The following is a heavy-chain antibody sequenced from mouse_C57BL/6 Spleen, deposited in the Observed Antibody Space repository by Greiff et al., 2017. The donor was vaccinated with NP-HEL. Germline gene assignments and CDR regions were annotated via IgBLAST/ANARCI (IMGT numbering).Heavy chain of an antibody. V-gene: IGHV2-2*01. D-gene: IGHD2-2*01. Sequence: VMLVESGPGLVQPSQSLSITCTVSGFSLTSYGVHWVRQSPGKGLEWLGVIWSGGSTDYNAAFISRLSISKDNSKSQVFFKMNSLQADDTAIYYCARKALWLRRGYAMDYWGQGTSVTVSS. J-gene: IGHJ4*01. CDR3: ARKALWLRRGYAMDY. CDR1: GFSLTSYG. CDR2: IWSGGST.